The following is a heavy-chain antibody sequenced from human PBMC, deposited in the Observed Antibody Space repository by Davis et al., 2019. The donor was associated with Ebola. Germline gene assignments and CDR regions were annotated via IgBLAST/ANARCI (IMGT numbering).Heavy chain of an antibody. Sequence: ASVKVSCKASGYTFTGYYMHWVRQAPGQGLEWMGWINPNSGGTNYAQKFQGWVTMTRDTSISTAYMGLSRLRSDDTAVYYCARGWGIYGDPHRIDYWGQGTLVTVSS. CDR2: INPNSGGT. J-gene: IGHJ4*02. CDR3: ARGWGIYGDPHRIDY. V-gene: IGHV1-2*04. CDR1: GYTFTGYY. D-gene: IGHD4-17*01.